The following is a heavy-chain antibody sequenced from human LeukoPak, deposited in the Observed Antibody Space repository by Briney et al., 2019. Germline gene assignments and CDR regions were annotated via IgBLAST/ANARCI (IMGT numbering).Heavy chain of an antibody. V-gene: IGHV3-21*01. CDR1: GFTFSSYS. CDR2: ISSSSSYI. J-gene: IGHJ4*02. Sequence: GGSLRLSCAASGFTFSSYSMNWVRQAPGKGLEWVSSISSSSSYIYYADSVKGRFTISRDNAKNSLCLQMNSLRAEDTAVYYCARGPGRSYYYDSSGYYGDYWGQGTLVTVSS. CDR3: ARGPGRSYYYDSSGYYGDY. D-gene: IGHD3-22*01.